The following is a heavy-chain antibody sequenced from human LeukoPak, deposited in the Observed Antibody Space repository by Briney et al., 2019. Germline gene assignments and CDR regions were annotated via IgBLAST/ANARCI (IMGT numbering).Heavy chain of an antibody. CDR1: GFTFSSYW. D-gene: IGHD3-10*01. Sequence: SGGSLRLSCAASGFTFSSYWMHWVRQAPGKGLVWVSRNSPDGSSTTYADSVKGRFTISRDNAKNTLYLQMNSLTAEDTAVYYCARIQGSGSPYWGQGTLVTVSS. CDR3: ARIQGSGSPY. CDR2: NSPDGSST. V-gene: IGHV3-74*01. J-gene: IGHJ4*02.